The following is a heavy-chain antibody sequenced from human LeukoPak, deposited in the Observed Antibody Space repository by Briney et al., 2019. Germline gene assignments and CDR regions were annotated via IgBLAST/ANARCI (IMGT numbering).Heavy chain of an antibody. D-gene: IGHD1-26*01. CDR3: AKVGATLGNY. CDR2: ISPNGVIT. V-gene: IGHV3-23*01. CDR1: GFTFSSHG. Sequence: PGGTLRLSCAASGFTFSSHGMNWVRQAPGKGLEWVSGISPNGVITYYADSVKGRFTISRDNSKGTVYLQMNSLRPEDTAVYYCAKVGATLGNYWGQGTLVTVSS. J-gene: IGHJ4*02.